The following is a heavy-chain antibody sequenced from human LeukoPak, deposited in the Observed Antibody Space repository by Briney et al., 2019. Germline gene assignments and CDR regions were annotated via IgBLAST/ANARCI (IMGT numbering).Heavy chain of an antibody. J-gene: IGHJ4*02. Sequence: SETLSLTCTTSGVSISRFYWSWVRQPPGKGLEWIGNIYSGVPTYFNPSLKSRVIISVDTSKNQFSLNLTSVTAADTAMYYCVQTTGWPGFDYWGQGILVTVSS. CDR2: IYSGVPT. CDR1: GVSISRFY. CDR3: VQTTGWPGFDY. D-gene: IGHD1-1*01. V-gene: IGHV4-4*09.